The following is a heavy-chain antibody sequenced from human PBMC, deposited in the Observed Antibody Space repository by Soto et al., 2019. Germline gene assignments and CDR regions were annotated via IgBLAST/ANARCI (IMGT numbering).Heavy chain of an antibody. V-gene: IGHV4-31*03. CDR3: ARVRFGEKQFDY. D-gene: IGHD3-10*01. CDR2: ISYSGST. J-gene: IGHJ4*02. Sequence: QVQMQESGPGLVKPSQTLSLTCTVSGGSISSGGYYWSWIRQHPGKGLEWIGNISYSGSTYYNPALKSRVTISVDTSKNQFSLKLSSVTAADTAVYSCARVRFGEKQFDYWGQGTLVTVSS. CDR1: GGSISSGGYY.